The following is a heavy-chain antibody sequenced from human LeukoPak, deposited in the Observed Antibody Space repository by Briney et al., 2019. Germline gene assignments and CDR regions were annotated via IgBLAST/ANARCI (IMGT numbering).Heavy chain of an antibody. J-gene: IGHJ4*02. CDR1: GFTVSSNY. Sequence: GGSLRRPCAVSGFTVSSNYMSRVRQAPGKGLEWVSIIYSSGSTFYADSVKGRFTISRDNAKNSLYLQMNSLRAEDTAVYYCATCGGRDDYWGQGTLVTVSS. CDR2: IYSSGST. CDR3: ATCGGRDDY. D-gene: IGHD2-15*01. V-gene: IGHV3-53*01.